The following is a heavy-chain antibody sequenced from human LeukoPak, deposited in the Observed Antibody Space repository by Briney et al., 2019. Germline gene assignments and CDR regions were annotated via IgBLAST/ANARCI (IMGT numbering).Heavy chain of an antibody. CDR1: GGSFSGYY. Sequence: ETLSLTCAVYGGSFSGYYWSWIRQPPGKGLEWVSAISGSGGSTYYADSVKGRFTISRDNSKNTLYLQMKRLRPEDTAVYYCETRIRAAGMDVWGQGTTVTVSS. V-gene: IGHV3-23*01. CDR2: ISGSGGST. CDR3: ETRIRAAGMDV. J-gene: IGHJ6*01. D-gene: IGHD2-15*01.